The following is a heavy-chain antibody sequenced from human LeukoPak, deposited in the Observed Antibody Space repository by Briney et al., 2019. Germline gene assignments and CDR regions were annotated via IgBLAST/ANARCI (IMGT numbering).Heavy chain of an antibody. V-gene: IGHV3-23*01. J-gene: IGHJ4*02. CDR3: AKAKTVTFGGVMPDY. CDR1: GFTFSSYA. Sequence: GGSLRLSCAASGFTFSSYAMSWVRQAPGKGVGGVSAIRGRGGSTYYADSVKGRVTISRDNSKNPLYLQMNSLRAEDTAVYYCAKAKTVTFGGVMPDYWGQGTLVTVSS. CDR2: IRGRGGST. D-gene: IGHD3-16*01.